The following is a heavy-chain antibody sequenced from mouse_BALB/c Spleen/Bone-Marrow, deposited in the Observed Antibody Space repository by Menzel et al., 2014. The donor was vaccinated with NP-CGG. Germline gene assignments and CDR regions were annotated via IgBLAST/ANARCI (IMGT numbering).Heavy chain of an antibody. V-gene: IGHV14-3*02. D-gene: IGHD2-3*01. CDR1: GFNIKDTH. CDR2: FDPTNGNP. CDR3: ASYDGSRFAY. J-gene: IGHJ3*01. Sequence: VQLKDSGAELVKPGTSVKLSCTASGFNIKDTHLHWVQQRPEQGLEWIGRFDPTNGNPKYDPKFQGKATITVDTSSNTAYLQLISLTSEDTAVYYCASYDGSRFAYWGQGTLVTVSA.